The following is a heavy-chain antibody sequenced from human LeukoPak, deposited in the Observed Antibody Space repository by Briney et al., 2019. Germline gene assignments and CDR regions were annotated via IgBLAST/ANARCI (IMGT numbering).Heavy chain of an antibody. Sequence: GGSLRLSCAASGFTFSSYAMSWVRQAPGKGLEWVSAISGSGGSTYYADSVKGRFTISRDNSKNTLYLQMNSLRAEDTAVYYCARGRSRRLVIYIWDYYMDVWGKGTTVTTSS. J-gene: IGHJ6*03. CDR1: GFTFSSYA. CDR2: ISGSGGST. V-gene: IGHV3-23*01. D-gene: IGHD3-9*01. CDR3: ARGRSRRLVIYIWDYYMDV.